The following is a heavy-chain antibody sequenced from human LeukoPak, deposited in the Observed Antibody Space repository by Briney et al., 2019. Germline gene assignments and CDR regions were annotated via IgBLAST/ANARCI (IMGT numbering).Heavy chain of an antibody. V-gene: IGHV4-4*07. D-gene: IGHD5-24*01. Sequence: SETLSLTCSVSGGSISSYHWIWLPQPAGKGLKHIGRIYTSRSTKYNPSLTSQVTMSVDTPKLQSSLNPSSVAAADTAVYYCATAGEAYTAEPWGQGTLVTVSS. CDR1: GGSISSYH. CDR3: ATAGEAYTAEP. J-gene: IGHJ5*02. CDR2: IYTSRST.